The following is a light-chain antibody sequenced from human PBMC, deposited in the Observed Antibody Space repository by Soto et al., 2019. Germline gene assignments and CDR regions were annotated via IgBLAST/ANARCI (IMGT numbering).Light chain of an antibody. J-gene: IGKJ5*01. CDR2: AAT. Sequence: IQLTQSPPSLSASVGPRVTMTCRASQGVSSSLAWYHQQPGKAPKLLIYAATTLQSGVTSRFSGSGSGTDFTLTINSLQPEDFATYYCQPLHSYPFTVGPVTRLDIK. CDR3: QPLHSYPFT. CDR1: QGVSSS. V-gene: IGKV1-9*01.